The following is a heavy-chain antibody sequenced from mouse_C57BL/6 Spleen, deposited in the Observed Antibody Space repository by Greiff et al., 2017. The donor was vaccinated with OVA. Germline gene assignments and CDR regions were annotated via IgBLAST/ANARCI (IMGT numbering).Heavy chain of an antibody. Sequence: QVQLKQPGAELVKPGASVKLSCKASGYTFTSYWMQWVKQRPGQGLEWIGEIDPSDSYTNYNQKFKGKATLTVDTSSSTAYMQLSSLTSEDSAVYYCARLLRSYAMDYWGQGTSVTVSS. V-gene: IGHV1-50*01. D-gene: IGHD1-1*01. CDR1: GYTFTSYW. CDR2: IDPSDSYT. J-gene: IGHJ4*01. CDR3: ARLLRSYAMDY.